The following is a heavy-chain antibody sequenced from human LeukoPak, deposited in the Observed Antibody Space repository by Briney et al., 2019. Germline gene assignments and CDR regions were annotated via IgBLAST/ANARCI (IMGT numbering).Heavy chain of an antibody. CDR2: ISRDGGST. D-gene: IGHD3-3*01. V-gene: IGHV3-43*02. Sequence: GGSLRVSCAASGFTFSDYAMHWVRQAPGKGLEWVSLISRDGGSTYYADSVKGRFTISRDNSKNSLFLQMNSLRTEDTALYYCAKAIGENVGVAIDYWGQGTPVTVSS. J-gene: IGHJ4*02. CDR3: AKAIGENVGVAIDY. CDR1: GFTFSDYA.